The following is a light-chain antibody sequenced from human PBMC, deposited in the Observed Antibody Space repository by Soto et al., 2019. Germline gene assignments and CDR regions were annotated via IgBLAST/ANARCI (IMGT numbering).Light chain of an antibody. V-gene: IGLV2-14*01. CDR1: SSDVGGYNF. CDR2: EVS. Sequence: QSALTQPASVSGSPGQSITISCSGTSSDVGGYNFVSWYQQHPGKAPKLMIYEVSHRPSGVSNRFSGSKSDNTASLTISGLQAEDEADCYCTSYTSSDTWVFGGGTKLTVL. J-gene: IGLJ3*02. CDR3: TSYTSSDTWV.